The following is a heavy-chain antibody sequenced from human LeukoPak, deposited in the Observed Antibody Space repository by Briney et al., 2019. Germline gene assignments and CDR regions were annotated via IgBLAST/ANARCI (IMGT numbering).Heavy chain of an antibody. CDR2: ITFHGRDT. Sequence: GGSLRLSCSVSGLTFSSSDMHWVRQAPGKALEYVSAITFHGRDTYYADSVNGRFTISRDDSKDTLYLQMSNLRPEDTAIYYCVKVGISTYDHWGRGTLVTVSS. D-gene: IGHD2/OR15-2a*01. J-gene: IGHJ4*02. CDR3: VKVGISTYDH. V-gene: IGHV3-64D*06. CDR1: GLTFSSSD.